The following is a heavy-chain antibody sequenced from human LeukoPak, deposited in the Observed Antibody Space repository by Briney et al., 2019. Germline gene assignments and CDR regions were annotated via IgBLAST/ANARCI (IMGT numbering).Heavy chain of an antibody. CDR1: GYSISSGYY. CDR2: IYHSGIT. V-gene: IGHV4-38-2*02. CDR3: ARGGHSYGLGSFDY. D-gene: IGHD5-18*01. J-gene: IGHJ4*02. Sequence: SETLSLTCIVSGYSISSGYYWGWIRQPPGKGLEWIGNIYHSGITYYNLYNPSLKSRVIISVDTSKNQFSLKLSPVTAADTAVYYCARGGHSYGLGSFDYWGQGTLVTVSS.